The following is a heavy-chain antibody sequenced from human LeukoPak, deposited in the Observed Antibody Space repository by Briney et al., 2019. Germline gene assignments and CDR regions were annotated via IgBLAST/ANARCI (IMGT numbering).Heavy chain of an antibody. CDR2: VHFSGTT. Sequence: SETLSLTCTVSGGSITGYYWSWIRQPPGRGLEWIGYVHFSGTTSFNPSLKSRVTISVDTSKNQFSLRLSSVTAADTAVYYCAREQYLAYDVFGFWGQGTMVTVSS. CDR3: AREQYLAYDVFGF. CDR1: GGSITGYY. D-gene: IGHD4-11*01. V-gene: IGHV4-59*01. J-gene: IGHJ3*01.